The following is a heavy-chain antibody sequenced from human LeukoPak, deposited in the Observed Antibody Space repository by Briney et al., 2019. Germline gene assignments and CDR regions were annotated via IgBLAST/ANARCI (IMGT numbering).Heavy chain of an antibody. J-gene: IGHJ4*02. CDR3: ARDLRAYYFDSSGYSCLDY. CDR2: INPNSGGT. V-gene: IGHV1-2*02. Sequence: ASVKVSCKASGYTFTGYYMHWVRQAPGQGLEWMGWINPNSGGTNYAQKFQGRVTMTRDTSISTAYMELSRLRSDDTAVYYCARDLRAYYFDSSGYSCLDYWGQGTLVTVSS. D-gene: IGHD3-22*01. CDR1: GYTFTGYY.